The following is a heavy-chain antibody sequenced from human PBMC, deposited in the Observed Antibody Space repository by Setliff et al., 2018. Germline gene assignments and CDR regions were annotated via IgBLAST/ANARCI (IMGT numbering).Heavy chain of an antibody. Sequence: PGGSLSLSCVASGLIFSNNWMSWVRQAPGKGLEWVTNINKDGSERNYVDSVKGRFTISRDNAKNSVYLQMSSLRADDTAVYYCVPQGPGYGNGWWTNWFDPWGQGTLVTVSS. CDR3: VPQGPGYGNGWWTNWFDP. J-gene: IGHJ5*02. V-gene: IGHV3-7*03. D-gene: IGHD6-19*01. CDR1: GLIFSNNW. CDR2: INKDGSER.